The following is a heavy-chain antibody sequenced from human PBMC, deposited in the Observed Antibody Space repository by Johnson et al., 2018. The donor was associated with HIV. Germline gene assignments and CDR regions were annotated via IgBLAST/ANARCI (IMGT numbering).Heavy chain of an antibody. D-gene: IGHD3-22*01. CDR1: GFTFSSFA. V-gene: IGHV3-30-3*01. J-gene: IGHJ3*01. CDR2: ISYDGPNK. CDR3: VRRFYDSSAFDV. Sequence: QVQLVESGGGVVQPGTSLRLACAASGFTFSSFAMHWVRQAPGKGLEWVAFISYDGPNKYFTDSVRGRFTISRDNSRNTLFLQMNSLRAEDTAMYFCVRRFYDSSAFDVWGQGTLVTVSS.